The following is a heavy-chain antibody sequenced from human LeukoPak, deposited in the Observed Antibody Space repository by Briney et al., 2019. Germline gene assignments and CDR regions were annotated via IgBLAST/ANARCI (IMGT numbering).Heavy chain of an antibody. CDR3: ARRVDYGDYHWYFDL. V-gene: IGHV3-21*01. CDR1: GFTFSSYS. CDR2: ISSSSSYI. Sequence: GGSLRLSCAASGFTFSSYSMNWVRQAPGKGLEWVSSISSSSSYIYYADSVKGRFTISRDNAKNSLYLQMNSLRAEDTAVYYCARRVDYGDYHWYFDLWGRGTLVTVSS. D-gene: IGHD4-17*01. J-gene: IGHJ2*01.